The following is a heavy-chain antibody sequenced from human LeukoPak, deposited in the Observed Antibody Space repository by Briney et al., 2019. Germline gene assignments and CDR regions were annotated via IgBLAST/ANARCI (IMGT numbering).Heavy chain of an antibody. CDR1: GWSFNDYY. CDR2: INARGDT. Sequence: PSESLSLTCAVYGWSFNDYYWNWIRQPPGKRLDWIGEINARGDTNYNPSLKSRVAISVDTSKKQFSLRLTSMIAADTALYYCARGQVPAARGYNWFDPWGQGTLVTVSS. CDR3: ARGQVPAARGYNWFDP. D-gene: IGHD2-2*01. J-gene: IGHJ5*02. V-gene: IGHV4-34*01.